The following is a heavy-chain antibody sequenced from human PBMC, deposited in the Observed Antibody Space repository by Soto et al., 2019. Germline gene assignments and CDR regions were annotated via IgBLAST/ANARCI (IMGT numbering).Heavy chain of an antibody. D-gene: IGHD2-15*01. Sequence: SETLSLTCVVCGGSISSSGYSWSWIRQAPGKGLEWIGYIYHSGSSYNNPSLNSRVTISVDRSKNQFSLNLTSVTAADTAVYYCAREYCSGGSCYSSYPNNWFDPWGQGTLVTVS. V-gene: IGHV4-30-2*01. CDR2: IYHSGSS. CDR1: GGSISSSGYS. CDR3: AREYCSGGSCYSSYPNNWFDP. J-gene: IGHJ5*02.